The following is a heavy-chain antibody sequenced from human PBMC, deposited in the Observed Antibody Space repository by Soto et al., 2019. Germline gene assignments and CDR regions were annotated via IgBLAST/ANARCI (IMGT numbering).Heavy chain of an antibody. J-gene: IGHJ5*02. Sequence: EVQLLESGGGLVQPGGSLRLSCAASGFTISSSAMSWVRQAPGKGLEWVSAISGTGTSTYYADSVKGRFTISRDESKNTRYLQMSSLRADDTALYYCAKRGDTTSWYWFDRCGQGTLVTVSS. CDR2: ISGTGTST. V-gene: IGHV3-23*01. CDR1: GFTISSSA. D-gene: IGHD6-13*01. CDR3: AKRGDTTSWYWFDR.